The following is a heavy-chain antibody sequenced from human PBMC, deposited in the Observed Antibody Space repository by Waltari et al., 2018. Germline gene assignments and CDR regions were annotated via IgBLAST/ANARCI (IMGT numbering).Heavy chain of an antibody. CDR1: GGSFSGYY. CDR3: AREPVAGTRWFDP. J-gene: IGHJ5*02. CDR2: INHSGST. V-gene: IGHV4-34*01. D-gene: IGHD6-19*01. Sequence: QVQLQQWGAGLLKPSETLSLTCAVYGGSFSGYYWSWIRQPPGKGLEWIGEINHSGSTNYYPSLKSRVTISVDTSKNQFSLKLSSVTAADTAVYYCAREPVAGTRWFDPWGQGTLVTVSS.